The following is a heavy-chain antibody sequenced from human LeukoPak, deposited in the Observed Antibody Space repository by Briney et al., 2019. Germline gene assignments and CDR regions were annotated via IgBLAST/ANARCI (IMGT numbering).Heavy chain of an antibody. D-gene: IGHD6-19*01. Sequence: SEALSLTCTVSGGSISSSSYYWGWIRQPPGKGLEWIGSIYYSGSTYYNPSLKSRVTISVDTSKNQFSLKLSSVTAADTAVYYCARLTEAVAALDYWGQGTLVTVSS. CDR2: IYYSGST. CDR3: ARLTEAVAALDY. V-gene: IGHV4-39*01. J-gene: IGHJ4*02. CDR1: GGSISSSSYY.